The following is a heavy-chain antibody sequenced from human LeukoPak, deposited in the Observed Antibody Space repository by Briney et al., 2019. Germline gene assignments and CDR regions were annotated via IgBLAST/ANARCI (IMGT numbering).Heavy chain of an antibody. J-gene: IGHJ4*02. CDR1: GYTFTSYW. D-gene: IGHD3-16*01. CDR3: ARGDDLLLLDY. V-gene: IGHV5-51*01. CDR2: ISRGASYT. Sequence: GESLKISCKGSGYTFTSYWIGWVRQMPGKGLEWMGIISRGASYTRYSPSFQGQVTISADKSINTAYLQWNSLKASDTAMYFCARGDDLLLLDYWGQGTLVTVSS.